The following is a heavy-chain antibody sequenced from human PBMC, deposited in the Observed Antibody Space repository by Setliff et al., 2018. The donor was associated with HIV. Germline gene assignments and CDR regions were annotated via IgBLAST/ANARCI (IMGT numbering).Heavy chain of an antibody. D-gene: IGHD6-6*01. J-gene: IGHJ1*01. CDR1: GGSISSGSYY. CDR2: IYTSGST. V-gene: IGHV4-61*09. Sequence: SETLSLTCTVSGGSISSGSYYWSWIRQPAGKGLEWIGHIYTSGSTNYNPSLKSRVTISVDTSKNQFSLKLSSVTAADTAVYYCARGGRGSSSRFFQHWGQGTLVTVSS. CDR3: ARGGRGSSSRFFQH.